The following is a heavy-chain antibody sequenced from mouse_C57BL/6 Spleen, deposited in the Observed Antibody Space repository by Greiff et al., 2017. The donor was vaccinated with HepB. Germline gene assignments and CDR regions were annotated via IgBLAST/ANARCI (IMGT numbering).Heavy chain of an antibody. CDR2: IHPNSGST. Sequence: VKLQQPGAELVKPGASVKLSCKASGYTFTSYWMHWVKQRPGQGLEWIGMIHPNSGSTNYNEKFKSKATLTVDKSSSTAYMQLSSLTSEDSAVYYCARGATVGYAMDYWGQGTSVTVSS. V-gene: IGHV1-64*01. CDR3: ARGATVGYAMDY. J-gene: IGHJ4*01. CDR1: GYTFTSYW. D-gene: IGHD1-1*01.